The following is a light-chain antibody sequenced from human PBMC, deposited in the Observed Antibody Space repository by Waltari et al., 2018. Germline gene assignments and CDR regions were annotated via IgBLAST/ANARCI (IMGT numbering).Light chain of an antibody. J-gene: IGKJ4*01. CDR1: QSISSY. CDR3: QQSYRTPFT. Sequence: DIQMTQSPSSLSASVGARVTITCRASQSISSYLNWYQQKPGKAPKLLSYAASSLQSGVRSRCSGSGSGTEFTLTSSSLQPEEFATYYCQQSYRTPFTFGGGTKVEIK. V-gene: IGKV1-39*01. CDR2: AAS.